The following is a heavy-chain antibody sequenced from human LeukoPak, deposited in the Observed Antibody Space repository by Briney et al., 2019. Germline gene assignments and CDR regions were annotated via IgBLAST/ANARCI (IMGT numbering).Heavy chain of an antibody. D-gene: IGHD3-10*01. CDR1: GFAFSDYA. CDR3: AKDQLWFGGGFDY. Sequence: PGGSLRLSCAASGFAFSDYAMSWVRQAPGKGLEWVSAISGSGGSTYYADSVKGRFTISRDNSKNTLYLQMNSLRAEDTAVYYCAKDQLWFGGGFDYWGQGTLVTVSS. V-gene: IGHV3-23*01. J-gene: IGHJ4*02. CDR2: ISGSGGST.